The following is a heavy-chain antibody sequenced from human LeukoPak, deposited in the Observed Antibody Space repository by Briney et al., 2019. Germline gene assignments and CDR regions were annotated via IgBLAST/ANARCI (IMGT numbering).Heavy chain of an antibody. CDR1: GYTFTDYY. V-gene: IGHV1-2*02. J-gene: IGHJ4*02. Sequence: ASVKVSCKASGYTFTDYYMHWVRQAPGQGFEWMGWINPNDGGTNYAQKFQGRVTMTRDTSISTAHMEVSRLRSDDTAVYYCAGANVLYCSSSTCLFDYWGQGTLVTVSS. D-gene: IGHD2-2*01. CDR2: INPNDGGT. CDR3: AGANVLYCSSSTCLFDY.